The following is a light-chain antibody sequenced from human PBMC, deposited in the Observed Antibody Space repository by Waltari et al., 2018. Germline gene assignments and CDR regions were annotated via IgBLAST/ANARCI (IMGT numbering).Light chain of an antibody. CDR3: CSFAAGAHWV. J-gene: IGLJ3*02. Sequence: QSALTQPPSASGAPGPSPTISCTGTNRAVGGYGHVSWYQIHPGKAPKLIIFEVSTRPSGVPDRFSGSKSGNTASLTVSGLQSEDEADYYCCSFAAGAHWVFGGGTKLTVL. CDR2: EVS. V-gene: IGLV2-8*01. CDR1: NRAVGGYGH.